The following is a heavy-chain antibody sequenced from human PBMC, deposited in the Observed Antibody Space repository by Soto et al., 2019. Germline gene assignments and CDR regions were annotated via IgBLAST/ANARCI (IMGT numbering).Heavy chain of an antibody. D-gene: IGHD3-22*01. V-gene: IGHV3-23*01. CDR3: AKGTSYYDSSGFDH. CDR1: GFTFSNYA. Sequence: EVQLLESGGDLLQPGGSLRLSCAASGFTFSNYAMTWVRQAPGKGLEWVSVISGSGGSTYYADSVKGRFTISRDTSKNTLYLQMNNLRAEDTALYYCAKGTSYYDSSGFDHWGQGTLVTVSS. CDR2: ISGSGGST. J-gene: IGHJ4*02.